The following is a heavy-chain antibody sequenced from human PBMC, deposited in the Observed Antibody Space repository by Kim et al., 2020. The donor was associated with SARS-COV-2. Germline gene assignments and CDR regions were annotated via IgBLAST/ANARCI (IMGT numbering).Heavy chain of an antibody. CDR3: AKGGQQLPPAGGYFDL. D-gene: IGHD6-13*01. Sequence: SVKGRFTISRDNSKTTLYLQMTSLRAEGTAVYYCAKGGQQLPPAGGYFDLWGRGTLVTVSS. J-gene: IGHJ2*01. V-gene: IGHV3-23*01.